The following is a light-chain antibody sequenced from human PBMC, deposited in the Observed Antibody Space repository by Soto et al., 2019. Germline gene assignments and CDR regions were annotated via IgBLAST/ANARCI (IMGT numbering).Light chain of an antibody. CDR3: QQYNNWPQT. V-gene: IGKV3-15*01. J-gene: IGKJ1*01. Sequence: EIVMTQSPATLFVSPGERATLSCGASQSVSSNLAWYQQKPGQAPRLLIYGASTRATGIPARFSGSGSGTEFTLTISSLQSEDFAVYYCQQYNNWPQTFGQGTKV. CDR2: GAS. CDR1: QSVSSN.